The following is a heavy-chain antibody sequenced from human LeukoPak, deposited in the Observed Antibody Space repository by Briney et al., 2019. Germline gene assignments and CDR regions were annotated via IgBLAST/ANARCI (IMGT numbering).Heavy chain of an antibody. CDR2: INPNSGGT. CDR1: GYTFTNYY. D-gene: IGHD2-21*02. J-gene: IGHJ6*03. V-gene: IGHV1-2*02. Sequence: ASVKVSCKASGYTFTNYYIHWVRQAPGQGLEGTGCINPNSGGTNYAQKFQGRVTMTRDTSISTAYMELSRLRSDDTAVYYCARGRYCGGDCYRVYYYYYMDVWGKGTTVTVSS. CDR3: ARGRYCGGDCYRVYYYYYMDV.